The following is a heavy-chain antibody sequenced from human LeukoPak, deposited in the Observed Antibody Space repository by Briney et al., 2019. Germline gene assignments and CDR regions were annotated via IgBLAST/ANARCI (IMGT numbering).Heavy chain of an antibody. CDR1: GGSFSGYY. V-gene: IGHV4-34*01. J-gene: IGHJ4*02. Sequence: SETLSLTCAVYGGSFSGYYWSWIRQPPGKGLEWIGEINHSGSTNYNPSLKSRGTISVDTSKNQFSLKLSSVTAADTAVYYCARYYYDSSGYYLDYWGQGPLATVSS. CDR2: INHSGST. CDR3: ARYYYDSSGYYLDY. D-gene: IGHD3-22*01.